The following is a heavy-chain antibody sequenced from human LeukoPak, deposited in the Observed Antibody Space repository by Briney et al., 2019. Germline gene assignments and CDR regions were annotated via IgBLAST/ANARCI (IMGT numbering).Heavy chain of an antibody. Sequence: SETLSLTCTVSGYSISSGYYWGWIRQPPGKGLEWIGSIYHSGSTYYNPSLKSRVTISADTSKNQFSLKLSSVTAADTAVYYCARDLTYSSSYWGQGTLVTVSS. D-gene: IGHD6-13*01. CDR2: IYHSGST. CDR1: GYSISSGYY. V-gene: IGHV4-38-2*02. CDR3: ARDLTYSSSY. J-gene: IGHJ4*02.